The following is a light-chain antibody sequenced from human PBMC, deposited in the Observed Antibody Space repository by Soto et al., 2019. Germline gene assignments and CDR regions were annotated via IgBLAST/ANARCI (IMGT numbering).Light chain of an antibody. Sequence: EIVLTQSPATLSLSPGDRVTLSCRASQNVSTYLAWYQQKHGQAPRLLIYDASDRATGIPVRFSGSESGTKFTLTISSPEPEDSPVYYCQQRTKWLTFGPGTKVDIK. CDR3: QQRTKWLT. J-gene: IGKJ3*01. V-gene: IGKV3-11*01. CDR1: QNVSTY. CDR2: DAS.